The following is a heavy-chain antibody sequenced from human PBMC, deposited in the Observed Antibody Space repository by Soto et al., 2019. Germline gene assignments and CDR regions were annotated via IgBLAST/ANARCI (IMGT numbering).Heavy chain of an antibody. CDR1: GFTFSNYG. CDR3: AEEGPITNWYFDY. Sequence: QVQLVESEGGVVQPGRSLRLSCTASGFTFSNYGMHWVRQAPGKGLEWVTVISYDGNVAYYADSVKGRFTSSRDNSENTLYLQMNSLRTEDTAVYYCAEEGPITNWYFDYWGQGTLVTVSS. J-gene: IGHJ4*02. D-gene: IGHD1-1*01. V-gene: IGHV3-30*18. CDR2: ISYDGNVA.